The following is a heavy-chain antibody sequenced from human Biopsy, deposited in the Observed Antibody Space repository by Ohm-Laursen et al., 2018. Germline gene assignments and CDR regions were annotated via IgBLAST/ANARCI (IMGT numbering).Heavy chain of an antibody. CDR3: ARGTGKYYVYGAFDI. J-gene: IGHJ3*02. V-gene: IGHV4-4*07. D-gene: IGHD3/OR15-3a*01. Sequence: SETLSLTCTVSGDSISNDYWSWIRQSAGQGLEWIGRIHTSGSTNHNLSLKSRVTMSVDTSKNQFSLKLRSATAADTAVYYCARGTGKYYVYGAFDIWGQGTMVTVSS. CDR2: IHTSGST. CDR1: GDSISNDY.